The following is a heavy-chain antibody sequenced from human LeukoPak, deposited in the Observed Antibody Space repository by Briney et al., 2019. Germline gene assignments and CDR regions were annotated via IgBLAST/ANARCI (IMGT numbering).Heavy chain of an antibody. J-gene: IGHJ4*02. CDR3: ARDQYYYDSSGYYRFDY. V-gene: IGHV4-4*07. Sequence: SETLSLTCTVSGGSISSYYWSWIRQPAGKGLEWIGRIHSSGSTNYNPSLKSRVTMSVDTSKNQFSLKLSSVTAADTAVYYCARDQYYYDSSGYYRFDYWGQGTLVTVSS. CDR2: IHSSGST. CDR1: GGSISSYY. D-gene: IGHD3-22*01.